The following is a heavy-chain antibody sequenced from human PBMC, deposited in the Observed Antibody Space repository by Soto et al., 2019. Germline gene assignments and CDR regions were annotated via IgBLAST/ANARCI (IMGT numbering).Heavy chain of an antibody. V-gene: IGHV3-23*01. CDR2: IRGSGGST. CDR3: AKHWFGELEPSWFDT. Sequence: EVQLLESGGGLEQRGGSLRLSCTVSGFTFSNYAMSWVRQAPGKGLEWVSVIRGSGGSTFYADSVKGRFTISRDNSKNTLYLQMNSLRAEDTAVYYCAKHWFGELEPSWFDTWGQGTLVTVSS. J-gene: IGHJ5*02. D-gene: IGHD3-10*01. CDR1: GFTFSNYA.